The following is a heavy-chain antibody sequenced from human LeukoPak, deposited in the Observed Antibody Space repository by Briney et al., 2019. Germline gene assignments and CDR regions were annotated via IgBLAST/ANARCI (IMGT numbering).Heavy chain of an antibody. V-gene: IGHV4-59*01. Sequence: SETLSLTCSVSGGSISNFYWSWTRQPPGKGLEWIAYIHYGGNTNYNPSLKSRVTISVDTSKNQFSLKLASVTAADTAVYYCARVDDTSGYFYKFDYWAREPWSPSPQ. J-gene: IGHJ4*02. CDR2: IHYGGNT. CDR1: GGSISNFY. CDR3: ARVDDTSGYFYKFDY. D-gene: IGHD3-22*01.